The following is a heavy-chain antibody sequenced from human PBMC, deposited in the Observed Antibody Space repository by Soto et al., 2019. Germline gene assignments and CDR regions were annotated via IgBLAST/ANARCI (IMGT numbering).Heavy chain of an antibody. CDR3: ARFGLSDKGY. CDR1: GFTFCSYS. V-gene: IGHV3-21*01. D-gene: IGHD3-16*01. CDR2: ISSSSSYI. J-gene: IGHJ4*02. Sequence: GGSLRLSCAASGFTFCSYSMNWVRQAPGKGLEWVSSISSSSSYIYYADSVKGRFTISRDNAKNSLYLQMNSLRAEDTAVYYCARFGLSDKGYWGQGTLVTVSS.